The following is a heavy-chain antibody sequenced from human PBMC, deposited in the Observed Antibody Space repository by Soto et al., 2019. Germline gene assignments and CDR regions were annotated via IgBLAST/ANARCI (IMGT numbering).Heavy chain of an antibody. CDR2: ISAYNGNT. J-gene: IGHJ5*02. Sequence: QAPLVQSGAEVKNPGASVRVSCKSSADTFRKPGVSWVRQAPGPGLEWMGWISAYNGNTNYAQQFQGRLTMTRDTIAAAAYMDLSSLRSDDTAVSYCVRDVGFRGSGTKVQFATWGQGALVTVSS. CDR3: VRDVGFRGSGTKVQFAT. CDR1: ADTFRKPG. D-gene: IGHD4-4*01. V-gene: IGHV1-18*01.